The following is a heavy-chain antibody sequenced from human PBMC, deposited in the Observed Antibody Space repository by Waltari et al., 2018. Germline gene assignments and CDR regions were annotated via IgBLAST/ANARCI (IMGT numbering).Heavy chain of an antibody. CDR3: TRDAGAVAAEGDY. V-gene: IGHV3-66*01. Sequence: EVQLVESGGGLVQPGGSLRLSCAASGFTVGSNYMSWVRQAPGKGLEGVSLIYRGGRTYYADSVKGRFTIARDNSKNTLYLQMNSLRAEDTAVYYCTRDAGAVAAEGDYWGQGTLVTVSS. CDR2: IYRGGRT. J-gene: IGHJ4*02. D-gene: IGHD6-19*01. CDR1: GFTVGSNY.